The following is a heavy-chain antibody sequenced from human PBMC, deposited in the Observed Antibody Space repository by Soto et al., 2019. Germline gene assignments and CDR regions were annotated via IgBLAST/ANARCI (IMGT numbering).Heavy chain of an antibody. CDR2: INPSGGST. CDR3: VGAAAVIHYLDS. J-gene: IGHJ4*02. Sequence: QVQLVQSGAEVKKPGASVKVSCKASGYTFTSYYMHWVRQAPGQGLEWMGIINPSGGSTSYAQKLQGRGTMPGATSTSKVYMELSSLRSEDTAVYSSVGAAAVIHYLDSGGQGTLVTVPS. D-gene: IGHD2-2*01. CDR1: GYTFTSYY. V-gene: IGHV1-46*03.